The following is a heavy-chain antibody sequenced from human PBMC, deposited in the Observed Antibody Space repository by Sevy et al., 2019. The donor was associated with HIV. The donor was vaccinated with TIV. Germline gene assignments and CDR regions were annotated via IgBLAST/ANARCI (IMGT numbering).Heavy chain of an antibody. CDR2: VNPNSGGT. Sequence: ASVKVSCKASGYTFTGYYMHWVRQAPGQGLEWMGWVNPNSGGTNYAQKFQGRVTMTRDTSISTAYMELSRLRSDDTAVYYCARVGSGSYRAFDIWGQGTMVTVSS. CDR3: ARVGSGSYRAFDI. CDR1: GYTFTGYY. V-gene: IGHV1-2*02. J-gene: IGHJ3*02. D-gene: IGHD3-10*01.